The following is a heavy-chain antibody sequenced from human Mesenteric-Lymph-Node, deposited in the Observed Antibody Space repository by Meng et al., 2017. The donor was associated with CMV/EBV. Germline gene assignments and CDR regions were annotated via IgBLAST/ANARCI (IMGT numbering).Heavy chain of an antibody. D-gene: IGHD2-2*01. CDR1: GFTSGTYN. J-gene: IGHJ4*02. Sequence: GGSLRPSCAASGFTSGTYNENWVRQAPGKGLEWVSSISSSSSYKYCADSVKGRFTISRANAENPLYLQMNSLRAEDPAVYYCARDQGAAFVIAPAAMGGPQIDYWGQGTLVTVSS. V-gene: IGHV3-21*01. CDR3: ARDQGAAFVIAPAAMGGPQIDY. CDR2: ISSSSSYK.